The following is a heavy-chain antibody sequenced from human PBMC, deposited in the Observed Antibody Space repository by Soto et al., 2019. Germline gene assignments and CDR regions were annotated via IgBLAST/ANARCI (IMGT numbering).Heavy chain of an antibody. CDR1: GYTFTSYG. Sequence: QVQLVQSGAEVKKPGASVKVSCKASGYTFTSYGISWVRQAPGQGLEWMGWISAYNGNTNDAQNLQGRVTMTTDTSPRTAYMELRSRRSDDKAGYYCARDLDTAMVKPGYWGQGTLVTVSS. CDR3: ARDLDTAMVKPGY. D-gene: IGHD5-18*01. V-gene: IGHV1-18*01. J-gene: IGHJ4*02. CDR2: ISAYNGNT.